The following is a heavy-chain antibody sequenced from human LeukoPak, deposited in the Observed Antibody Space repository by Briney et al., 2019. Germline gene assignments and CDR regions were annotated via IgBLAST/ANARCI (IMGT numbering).Heavy chain of an antibody. V-gene: IGHV1-2*02. CDR2: IDPASGGT. CDR1: GYTFSAQY. J-gene: IGHJ4*02. D-gene: IGHD6-13*01. CDR3: ARVPGPYSTSPFDF. Sequence: ASVKVSCKTSGYTFSAQYLHWVRQAPGQRPEWVGRIDPASGGTHYAQKFQGRVTVTSDTSTTTVDMELSGLRSDDTAVYYCARVPGPYSTSPFDFWGQGTLVTVSS.